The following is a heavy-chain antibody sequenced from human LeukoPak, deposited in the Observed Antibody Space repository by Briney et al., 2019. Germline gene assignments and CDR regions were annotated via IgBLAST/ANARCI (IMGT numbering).Heavy chain of an antibody. CDR3: ARALGISHGFDY. Sequence: ASVKVSCKASGYTFTGYYMHWVRQAPGQGLEWMGWINPNSGGTNYAQKFQGRVTMTRDTSISTAYMELSRLRSDDTAVCYCARALGISHGFDYWGQGTLVTVSS. J-gene: IGHJ4*02. CDR2: INPNSGGT. CDR1: GYTFTGYY. V-gene: IGHV1-2*02. D-gene: IGHD7-27*01.